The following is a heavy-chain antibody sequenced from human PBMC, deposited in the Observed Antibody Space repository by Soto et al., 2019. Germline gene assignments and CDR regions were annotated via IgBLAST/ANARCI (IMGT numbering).Heavy chain of an antibody. CDR2: ISYDGSNK. CDR1: GFTFSSYG. D-gene: IGHD6-19*01. J-gene: IGHJ6*04. Sequence: QVQLVESGGGVVQPGRSLRLSCAASGFTFSSYGMHWVRQAPGKGLEWVAVISYDGSNKYYADSVKGRFTISRDNSKNTLYLQMNSLGAEDTAVYYCAKARSRSSGWYDSYYYYYYGRDVWGEGTTVIVSS. CDR3: AKARSRSSGWYDSYYYYYYGRDV. V-gene: IGHV3-30*18.